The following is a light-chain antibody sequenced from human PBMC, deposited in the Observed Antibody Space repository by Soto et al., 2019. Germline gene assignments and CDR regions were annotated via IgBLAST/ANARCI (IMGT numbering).Light chain of an antibody. CDR3: QQRSNWIT. CDR2: DAS. CDR1: QSVSSY. V-gene: IGKV3-11*01. Sequence: EIVLTQSPATLSLSPGERATLSCRASQSVSSYLAWYQQKPGQAPRLLISDASNRATGIPARFSGSGSGTDFTLTISSLEPEDSAVYYCQQRSNWITFGQGTRLEIK. J-gene: IGKJ5*01.